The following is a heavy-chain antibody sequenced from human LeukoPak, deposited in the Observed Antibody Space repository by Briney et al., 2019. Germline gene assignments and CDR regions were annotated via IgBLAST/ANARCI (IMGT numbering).Heavy chain of an antibody. CDR2: INHSGST. Sequence: PSETLSLTCAVYGGSFSGYYWSWIRQPPGKGLEWIGEINHSGSTNYNPSLKSRVTISVDTSKNQFSLKLSSVTAADTAVYYCARMRVRGVIRNWFDPWGQGTLVTVSS. CDR3: ARMRVRGVIRNWFDP. J-gene: IGHJ5*02. D-gene: IGHD3-10*01. V-gene: IGHV4-34*01. CDR1: GGSFSGYY.